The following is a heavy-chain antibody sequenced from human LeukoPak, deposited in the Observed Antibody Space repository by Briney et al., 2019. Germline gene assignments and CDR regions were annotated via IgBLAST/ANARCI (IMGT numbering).Heavy chain of an antibody. Sequence: PSETLSLTCTVSGASISSYYWTWIRQPPGKGLEWIGYISYSGRTTYNPSLKSRVTISADTSKNQFSLNLSSVTPADTAVYYCARGVAAAGTDWFDPWGQGTLVTVSS. V-gene: IGHV4-59*01. D-gene: IGHD6-13*01. CDR3: ARGVAAAGTDWFDP. CDR1: GASISSYY. J-gene: IGHJ5*02. CDR2: ISYSGRT.